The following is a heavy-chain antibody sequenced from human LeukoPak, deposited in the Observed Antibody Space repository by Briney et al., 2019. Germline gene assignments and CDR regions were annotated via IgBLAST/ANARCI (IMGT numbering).Heavy chain of an antibody. V-gene: IGHV3-11*01. Sequence: GGSLRLSCAASGFTFSDYYMSWIRQAPGKGLEWVSYISGSGSTIYYADSVKGRFTISRDNAKNSLYLQMNSLRAEDTAVYYCTRHLIGDYGDNSPLPFDYWGQGTLVTVSS. J-gene: IGHJ4*02. CDR3: TRHLIGDYGDNSPLPFDY. CDR1: GFTFSDYY. D-gene: IGHD4-23*01. CDR2: ISGSGSTI.